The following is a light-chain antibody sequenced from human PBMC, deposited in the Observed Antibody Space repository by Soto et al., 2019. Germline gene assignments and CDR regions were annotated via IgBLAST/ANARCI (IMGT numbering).Light chain of an antibody. V-gene: IGLV1-47*01. Sequence: QSVLTQPPSASGTPGQRVTISCSGSSSNIGTNFVYCYQQLPGTAPKLLIYRNNQRPSGVPDRFSGSKSGTSASLAISGLRSEDEADYYCAAWDDSLRGYVFGTGTKLTVL. J-gene: IGLJ1*01. CDR1: SSNIGTNF. CDR2: RNN. CDR3: AAWDDSLRGYV.